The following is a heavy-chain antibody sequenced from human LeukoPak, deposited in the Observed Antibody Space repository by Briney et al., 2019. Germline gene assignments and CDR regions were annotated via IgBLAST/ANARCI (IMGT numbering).Heavy chain of an antibody. CDR1: GYTFTSYY. Sequence: ASVKVSCKASGYTFTSYYMHWVRQAPGQGLEWMGIINPSGGSTSYAQKFQGRVTMTRDMSTSTVYMELSSLRSEDAAVYYCARVTYYAGAFDIWGQGTMVTVSS. D-gene: IGHD1-26*01. CDR2: INPSGGST. J-gene: IGHJ3*02. CDR3: ARVTYYAGAFDI. V-gene: IGHV1-46*01.